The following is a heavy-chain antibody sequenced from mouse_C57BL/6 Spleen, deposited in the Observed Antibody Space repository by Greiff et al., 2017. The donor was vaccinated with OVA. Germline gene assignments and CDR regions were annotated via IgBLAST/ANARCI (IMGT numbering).Heavy chain of an antibody. V-gene: IGHV1-54*01. Sequence: QVQLQQSGAELVRPGTSVKVSCKASGYAFTNYLIEWVKQRPGQGLEWIGVINPGSGGTNYNEKFKGKATLTADKSSSTAYMQLSSLTSEDSAVYFCARDYDMDYWGQGTSVTVSS. J-gene: IGHJ4*01. CDR2: INPGSGGT. CDR3: ARDYDMDY. CDR1: GYAFTNYL.